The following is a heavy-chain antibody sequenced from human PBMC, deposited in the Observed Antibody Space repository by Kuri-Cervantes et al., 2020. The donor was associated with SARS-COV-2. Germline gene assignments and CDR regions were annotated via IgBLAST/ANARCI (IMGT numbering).Heavy chain of an antibody. D-gene: IGHD4-17*01. CDR1: GGTFSSYG. J-gene: IGHJ4*02. V-gene: IGHV1-18*01. Sequence: ASVKVSCKASGGTFSSYGISWVRQAPGQGLEWMGWISAYNGNTNYAQKLQGRVTMTTDTSPSTAYMELRSLRSDDTAVYYCARDPTVTTLEFWGQGTPVTVSS. CDR3: ARDPTVTTLEF. CDR2: ISAYNGNT.